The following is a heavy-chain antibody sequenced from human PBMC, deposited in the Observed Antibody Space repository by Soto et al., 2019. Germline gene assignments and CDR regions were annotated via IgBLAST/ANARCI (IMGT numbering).Heavy chain of an antibody. D-gene: IGHD3-22*01. Sequence: QLQLQESGPGLVKPSETLSLTCTVSDDSIRSSSYYWGWIRQPPGKGLEWIGSIYYSGSTYYNPSLKSRVTISVDTSKRQFSLRLSSVTAADTAVYHCARGRDDSTGYYSFDYWGQGTLVTVSS. CDR1: DDSIRSSSYY. J-gene: IGHJ4*02. CDR2: IYYSGST. V-gene: IGHV4-39*01. CDR3: ARGRDDSTGYYSFDY.